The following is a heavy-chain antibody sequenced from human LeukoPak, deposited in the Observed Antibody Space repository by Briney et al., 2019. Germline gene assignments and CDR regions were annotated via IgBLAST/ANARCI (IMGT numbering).Heavy chain of an antibody. V-gene: IGHV4-34*01. Sequence: SETLSLTCAVYGGSFSGYYWRWIRQPPGKGLEWIGEINHSGSTNYNPSLKSRVTISVDTSKNQFSLKLSSESAADTAVYYCARAVGPGGDGKLNWFDPWGHGTLVTVSS. J-gene: IGHJ5*02. CDR3: ARAVGPGGDGKLNWFDP. CDR1: GGSFSGYY. D-gene: IGHD2-21*02. CDR2: INHSGST.